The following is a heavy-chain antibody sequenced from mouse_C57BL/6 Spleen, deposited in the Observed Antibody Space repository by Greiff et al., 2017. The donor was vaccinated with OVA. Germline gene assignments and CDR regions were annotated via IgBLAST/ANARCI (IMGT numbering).Heavy chain of an antibody. CDR3: AREAYYSTAGFAY. CDR2: INPNNGGT. V-gene: IGHV1-18*01. Sequence: VQLQQSGPELVKPGASVKIPCKASGYTFTDYNMDWVKQSHGKSLEWIGEINPNNGGTIYNQKFKGKATLTVDKSSSTAYMELRSLTSEDTAVYYCAREAYYSTAGFAYWGQGTLVTVSA. D-gene: IGHD2-5*01. J-gene: IGHJ3*01. CDR1: GYTFTDYN.